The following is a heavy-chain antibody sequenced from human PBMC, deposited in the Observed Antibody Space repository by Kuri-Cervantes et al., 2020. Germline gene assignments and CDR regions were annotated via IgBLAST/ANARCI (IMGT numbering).Heavy chain of an antibody. D-gene: IGHD5-12*01. CDR1: GGSVSSGSYY. J-gene: IGHJ6*02. CDR3: ARANSGYDFYYYYGMDV. Sequence: SETLSLTCTVSGGSVSSGSYYWSWIRQPPGKGLEWIGYIYYSGSTYYNPSLKSRVTISADTSKNQFSLKLSSVTAADTAVYYCARANSGYDFYYYYGMDVWGQGTTVTVSS. CDR2: IYYSGST. V-gene: IGHV4-30-4*08.